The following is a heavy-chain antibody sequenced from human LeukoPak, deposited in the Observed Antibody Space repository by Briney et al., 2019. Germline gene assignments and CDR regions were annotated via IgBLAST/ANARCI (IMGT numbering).Heavy chain of an antibody. CDR3: AKDLRGYGDYDY. D-gene: IGHD4-17*01. CDR2: ISGNGVGT. Sequence: GASLRLSCAASGFTFSSYAMSLVRQAPGKGLEWVSAISGNGVGTYYADSVKGRFTISRDNSKNTLYLQMNSLRAEDTAVYYCAKDLRGYGDYDYWGQGTPVTVPS. J-gene: IGHJ4*02. V-gene: IGHV3-23*01. CDR1: GFTFSSYA.